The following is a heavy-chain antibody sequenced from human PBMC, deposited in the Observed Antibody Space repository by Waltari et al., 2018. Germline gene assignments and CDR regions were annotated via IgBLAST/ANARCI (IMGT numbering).Heavy chain of an antibody. CDR1: GGSISSYY. V-gene: IGHV4-59*01. D-gene: IGHD5-18*01. J-gene: IGHJ4*02. Sequence: QVQLQESGPGLVKPSETLSLTCTVSGGSISSYYWSWIRQPPWKGLVWIVYSYYSGSTNCNPSLKIRVTISVDTVKNPFSRKRSSVTAADTAVYYCARERSTAMVPYYFDYCGQGTLVPVSS. CDR2: SYYSGST. CDR3: ARERSTAMVPYYFDY.